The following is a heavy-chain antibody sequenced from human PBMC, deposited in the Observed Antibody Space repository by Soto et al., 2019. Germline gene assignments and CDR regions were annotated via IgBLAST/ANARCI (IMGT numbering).Heavy chain of an antibody. J-gene: IGHJ6*02. D-gene: IGHD2-2*02. CDR3: ARAYTGRLPRRADYYYAMDA. Sequence: GGSLRLSCVASGFSFSDYDMHWVRQVPGRGLEWVSAIGAARDPYYLGSVKGRFSISRENAKNSVYLQMNDLRAGDSAVYYCARAYTGRLPRRADYYYAMDAWGQGTTVTVSS. CDR2: IGAARDP. V-gene: IGHV3-13*04. CDR1: GFSFSDYD.